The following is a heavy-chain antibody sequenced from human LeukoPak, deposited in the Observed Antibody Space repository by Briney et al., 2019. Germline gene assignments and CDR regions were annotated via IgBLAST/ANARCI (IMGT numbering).Heavy chain of an antibody. CDR1: GFPFGAYA. V-gene: IGHV3-49*04. J-gene: IGHJ4*02. CDR3: IRHNDILSGYYLFDY. D-gene: IGHD3-9*01. Sequence: PGGSLRLSCTASGFPFGAYAMSWVRQAPGKGLEWLGFIRSKAYGGTTEYAASVKGRFTISRDDSKSIAYLQMNSLKTEDTAVYYCIRHNDILSGYYLFDYWGQGTLVTVSS. CDR2: IRSKAYGGTT.